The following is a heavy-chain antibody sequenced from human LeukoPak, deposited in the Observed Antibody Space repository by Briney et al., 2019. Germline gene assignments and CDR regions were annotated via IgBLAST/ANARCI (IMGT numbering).Heavy chain of an antibody. CDR1: GYSFTSYW. D-gene: IGHD1-26*01. Sequence: GESLKIFCKGSGYSFTSYWIGWVRQIPRTGLEGMGIIYPGDSDTRYSPSLQGQVTISADKSISTAYLQWSSLKASDTAMYYCARHPSSGSYSDYWGQGTLVTVSS. V-gene: IGHV5-51*01. CDR2: IYPGDSDT. J-gene: IGHJ4*02. CDR3: ARHPSSGSYSDY.